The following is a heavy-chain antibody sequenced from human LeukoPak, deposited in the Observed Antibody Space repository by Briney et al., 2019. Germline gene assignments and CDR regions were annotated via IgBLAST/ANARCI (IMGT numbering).Heavy chain of an antibody. D-gene: IGHD1-26*01. CDR3: AKARYSGSPALDF. V-gene: IGHV3-30*02. Sequence: GGSLRLSCAASGFTFSNNGMHWVRQTPGKGLEWVAFTRYDESKTFYGDSVRGRFTISRDNSKNTLYLQMNSLATDDSAVYYCAKARYSGSPALDFWGQGTLVTVSS. J-gene: IGHJ4*02. CDR2: TRYDESKT. CDR1: GFTFSNNG.